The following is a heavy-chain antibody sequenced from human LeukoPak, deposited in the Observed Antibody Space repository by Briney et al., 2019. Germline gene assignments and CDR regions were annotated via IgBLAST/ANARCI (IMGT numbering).Heavy chain of an antibody. D-gene: IGHD3-22*01. CDR1: GYTFTSYG. V-gene: IGHV1-18*01. J-gene: IGHJ4*02. CDR3: AREVPYDTSVYYQPLDY. Sequence: GASVKVSCKASGYTFTSYGIDWVRQAPGQGLEWMGCISAYNGNTNYAQKLQGRVTMTTDTSTSTAYMELRSLRSDDTAVYYCAREVPYDTSVYYQPLDYWGQGTLVTVSS. CDR2: ISAYNGNT.